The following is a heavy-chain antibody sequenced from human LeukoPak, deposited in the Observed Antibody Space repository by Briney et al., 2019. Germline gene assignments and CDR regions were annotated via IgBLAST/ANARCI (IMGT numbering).Heavy chain of an antibody. D-gene: IGHD4-17*01. V-gene: IGHV1-69*13. CDR3: AREFPYSGDYESWYAFDI. CDR1: GGTFSSYS. CDR2: IIPNFGKT. J-gene: IGHJ3*02. Sequence: SVKVSCKASGGTFSSYSIRWVRQAPGQGLEWMGGIIPNFGKTNYAQKFQGRVTITEDASTSTAYMELSSLRSEDTAVYYCAREFPYSGDYESWYAFDIWGQGTMVTVSS.